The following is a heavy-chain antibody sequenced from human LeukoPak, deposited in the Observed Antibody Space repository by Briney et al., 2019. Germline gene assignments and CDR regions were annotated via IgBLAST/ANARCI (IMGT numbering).Heavy chain of an antibody. Sequence: PGGSLRLSCAASGFTFSSYEMNWVRQAPGKGLEWVSYISSSGSTIYYADSVKGRFAISRDNAKNSLYLQMNSLRAEDTAVYYCAREWLRTYSIDYWGQGTLVTVSS. D-gene: IGHD5-12*01. CDR2: ISSSGSTI. V-gene: IGHV3-48*03. CDR1: GFTFSSYE. J-gene: IGHJ4*02. CDR3: AREWLRTYSIDY.